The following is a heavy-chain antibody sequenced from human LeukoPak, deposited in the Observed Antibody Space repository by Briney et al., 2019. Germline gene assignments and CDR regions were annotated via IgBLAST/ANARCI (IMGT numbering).Heavy chain of an antibody. J-gene: IGHJ4*02. CDR1: GFTFSSYS. CDR2: ISSSSSTI. D-gene: IGHD5-18*01. Sequence: GGSLRLSCAASGFTFSSYSMNWVRQAPGKGLEWVSYISSSSSTIYYADSVKGRFTISRDNAKNTLYLQMNSLRAEDTAVYYCARGIQLWFLGYWGQGTLVTVSS. V-gene: IGHV3-48*01. CDR3: ARGIQLWFLGY.